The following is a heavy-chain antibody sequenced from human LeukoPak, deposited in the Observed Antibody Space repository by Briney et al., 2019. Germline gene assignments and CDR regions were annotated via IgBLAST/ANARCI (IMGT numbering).Heavy chain of an antibody. V-gene: IGHV4-61*02. Sequence: SETLSLTCTVSGYSISSGYYWSWIRQPAGKGLEWIGRIYTSGSTNYNPSLKSRVTISVDTSKNQFSLKLSSVTAADTAVYYCARSKAAAGTEQFDYWGQGTLVTVSS. CDR3: ARSKAAAGTEQFDY. J-gene: IGHJ4*02. CDR2: IYTSGST. CDR1: GYSISSGYY. D-gene: IGHD6-13*01.